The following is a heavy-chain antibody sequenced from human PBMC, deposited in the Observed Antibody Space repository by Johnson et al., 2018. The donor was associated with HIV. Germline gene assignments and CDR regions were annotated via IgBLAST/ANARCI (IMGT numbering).Heavy chain of an antibody. D-gene: IGHD2-21*02. CDR1: GFTFSSYA. CDR3: AREEAYCGGDCYSAFDI. Sequence: QVQLVESGGGVVQPGTSLRLSCAASGFTFSSYAMHWVRQAPGKGLEWVAVISYDGSNKYYADSVKGRFTISRDNSKNTLYLQMNSLRAEDTAVYYCAREEAYCGGDCYSAFDIWGQGTMVTVSS. CDR2: ISYDGSNK. J-gene: IGHJ3*02. V-gene: IGHV3-30-3*01.